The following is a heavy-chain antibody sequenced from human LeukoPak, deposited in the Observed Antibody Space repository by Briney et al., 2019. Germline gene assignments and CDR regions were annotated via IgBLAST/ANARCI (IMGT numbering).Heavy chain of an antibody. CDR3: ARQPGGYSGPFDY. J-gene: IGHJ4*02. CDR2: VYYSGST. CDR1: GGSISSSSYY. Sequence: SETLSLTCFVSGGSISSSSYYWGWIRQPPGKGLEWVASVYYSGSTYYNPSLEGRVTMSVDTSKNQFSLKLSSVTAADTAVYYCARQPGGYSGPFDYWGQGTLLTVSS. D-gene: IGHD5-12*01. V-gene: IGHV4-39*01.